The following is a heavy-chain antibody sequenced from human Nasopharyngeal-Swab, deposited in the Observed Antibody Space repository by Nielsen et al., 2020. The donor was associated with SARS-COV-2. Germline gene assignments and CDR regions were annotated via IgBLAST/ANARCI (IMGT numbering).Heavy chain of an antibody. CDR1: GFTFSSYA. D-gene: IGHD3-16*01. V-gene: IGHV3-23*01. CDR3: AKEATLGGVGGYYYMDV. CDR2: ISGSGGST. J-gene: IGHJ6*03. Sequence: GESLKISCAASGFTFSSYAMSWVRQAPGKGLEWVSAISGSGGSTYYADSVKGRFTISRDNSKNTLYLQMNSLRADDTAVYYCAKEATLGGVGGYYYMDVWGKGTTVTVSS.